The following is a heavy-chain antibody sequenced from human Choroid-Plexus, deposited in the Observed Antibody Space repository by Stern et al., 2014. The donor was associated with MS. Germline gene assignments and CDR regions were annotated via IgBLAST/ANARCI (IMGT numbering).Heavy chain of an antibody. V-gene: IGHV3-30*18. D-gene: IGHD2/OR15-2a*01. CDR1: GFTFGSCA. CDR2: VSYDGSNK. Sequence: DQLVESGGGVVQPGRPLRLSCVVSGFTFGSCAMPWVRQAPGKGLEWVAGVSYDGSNKYYADSVKGRFTISRDNSQNTLYMQMSSLRPEDTAVYYCAKDRQYLTYFFDHWGQGSLVTVSS. CDR3: AKDRQYLTYFFDH. J-gene: IGHJ5*02.